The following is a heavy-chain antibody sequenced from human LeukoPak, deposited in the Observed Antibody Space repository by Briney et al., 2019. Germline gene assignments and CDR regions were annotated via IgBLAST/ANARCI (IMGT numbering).Heavy chain of an antibody. Sequence: GGSLRLSCTASGFTFGDYAMSWVRQAPGKGLEWVGFIRSKAYGGTTEYAASVKGRFTISRDDSKSIAYLQMNSLKTEDTAVYYCTRDHDSGGWLAYWGQGTLVTVSS. V-gene: IGHV3-49*04. CDR1: GFTFGDYA. D-gene: IGHD6-19*01. CDR2: IRSKAYGGTT. J-gene: IGHJ4*02. CDR3: TRDHDSGGWLAY.